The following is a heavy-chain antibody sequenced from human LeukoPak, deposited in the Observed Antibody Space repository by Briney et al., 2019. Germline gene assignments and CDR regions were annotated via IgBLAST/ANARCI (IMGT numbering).Heavy chain of an antibody. Sequence: GASVKVSCKASGYTFTGYYMHWVRQAPGQGLEWMGWINPNSGGTNYAQKFQGRVTMTRDTSISTAYMELSRLRSDDTAVYYCARDEEAAATQKKRGFYGMDVWGQGTTVTVSS. D-gene: IGHD6-13*01. CDR3: ARDEEAAATQKKRGFYGMDV. J-gene: IGHJ6*02. CDR1: GYTFTGYY. CDR2: INPNSGGT. V-gene: IGHV1-2*02.